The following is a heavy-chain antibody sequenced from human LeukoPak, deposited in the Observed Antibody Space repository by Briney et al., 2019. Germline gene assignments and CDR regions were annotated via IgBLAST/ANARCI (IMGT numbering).Heavy chain of an antibody. CDR3: AKGRSGSYSALDY. V-gene: IGHV3-23*01. CDR2: ISGSGTTT. D-gene: IGHD3-10*01. Sequence: HPGESLRLSCAASGFTFNSYAMNWVRQAPGKGLEWVSAISGSGTTTYYADSVKGRFTISRDNSKNTLYLQMNSLRAEDTAVYYCAKGRSGSYSALDYWGQGTLFTVSS. CDR1: GFTFNSYA. J-gene: IGHJ4*02.